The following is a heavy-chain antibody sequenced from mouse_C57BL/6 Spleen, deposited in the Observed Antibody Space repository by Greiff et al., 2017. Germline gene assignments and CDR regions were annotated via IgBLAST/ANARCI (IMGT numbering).Heavy chain of an antibody. CDR3: ARNYYGSSYGAMDY. Sequence: QVQLQQPGAELVMPGASVKLSCKASGYTFTSYWMHWVKQRPGQGLEWIGEIDPSDSNTNYNQKFKGKSTLTVDKSSSTAYMRLSSLTSEDSAVYYWARNYYGSSYGAMDYWGQGTSVTVSS. J-gene: IGHJ4*01. D-gene: IGHD1-1*01. V-gene: IGHV1-69*01. CDR2: IDPSDSNT. CDR1: GYTFTSYW.